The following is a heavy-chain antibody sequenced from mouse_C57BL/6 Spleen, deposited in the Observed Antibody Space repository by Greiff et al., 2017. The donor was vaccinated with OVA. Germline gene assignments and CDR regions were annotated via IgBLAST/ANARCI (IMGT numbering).Heavy chain of an antibody. CDR3: ARWEITTVVAHWYFDV. J-gene: IGHJ1*03. V-gene: IGHV1-55*01. D-gene: IGHD1-1*01. CDR2: IYPGSGST. Sequence: QVQLQQPGAELVKPGASVKMSCKASGYTFTSYWITWVKQRPGQGLEWIGDIYPGSGSTNYNEKFKSKATLTVDTSSSTAYMQLSSLTSEDSAVYYCARWEITTVVAHWYFDVWGTGTTVTVSS. CDR1: GYTFTSYW.